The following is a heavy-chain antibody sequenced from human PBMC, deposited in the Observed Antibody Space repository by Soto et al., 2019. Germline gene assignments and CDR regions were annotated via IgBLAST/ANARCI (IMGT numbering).Heavy chain of an antibody. Sequence: GGSLRLSCAASGFPFSSYGMHWVRQAPGKGLDWVAVIWYDGSNKDYADSVKGRFTISRDNSKNTLFLQMNNLRVDDTAVYYCASSINWGQGTMVTVSS. J-gene: IGHJ3*01. CDR3: ASSIN. V-gene: IGHV3-33*01. CDR2: IWYDGSNK. CDR1: GFPFSSYG.